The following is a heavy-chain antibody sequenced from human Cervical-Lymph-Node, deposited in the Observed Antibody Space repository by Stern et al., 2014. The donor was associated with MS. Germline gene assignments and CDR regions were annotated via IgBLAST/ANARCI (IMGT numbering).Heavy chain of an antibody. CDR2: IYYRGST. D-gene: IGHD3-9*01. Sequence: QLQLQESGPGLVKPSETLSLTCTVSGGSISSYYWSWIRQPPGKGLEWIGDIYYRGSTNYNPSLKSRVTISVDTSKNQFSLKLSSVTAADTAVYYCARGYYDILTGYYNGVDYWGQGTLVTVSS. CDR3: ARGYYDILTGYYNGVDY. V-gene: IGHV4-59*01. CDR1: GGSISSYY. J-gene: IGHJ4*02.